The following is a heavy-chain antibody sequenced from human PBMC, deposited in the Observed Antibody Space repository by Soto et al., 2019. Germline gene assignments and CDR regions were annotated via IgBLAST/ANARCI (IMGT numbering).Heavy chain of an antibody. V-gene: IGHV3-30*18. CDR3: AKPPVEHFDAFDI. D-gene: IGHD2-15*01. CDR1: GFTFSSYG. Sequence: QVQLVESGGGVVQPGRSLRLSCAASGFTFSSYGMHWVRQAPGKGLEWVAVISYDGSNKYYADSVKGRFTISRDNSKNTLYLQMNSLRAEDTAVYYCAKPPVEHFDAFDIWGQGTMVTVSS. CDR2: ISYDGSNK. J-gene: IGHJ3*02.